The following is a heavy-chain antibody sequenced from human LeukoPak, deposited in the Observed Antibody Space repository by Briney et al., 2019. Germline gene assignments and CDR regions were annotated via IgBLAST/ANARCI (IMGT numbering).Heavy chain of an antibody. V-gene: IGHV5-51*01. J-gene: IGHJ4*02. CDR2: IYPGDSDT. CDR3: ARLLEGVAGTWGY. CDR1: GYTFTTYW. Sequence: GESPKISCKGSGYTFTTYWIAWVRQLPGKGLEWMGMIYPGDSDTTYSPPFQGEVTISADKSISTAYLQWSSLRAWGTAMYYCARLLEGVAGTWGYWGQGTLVTVS. D-gene: IGHD6-19*01.